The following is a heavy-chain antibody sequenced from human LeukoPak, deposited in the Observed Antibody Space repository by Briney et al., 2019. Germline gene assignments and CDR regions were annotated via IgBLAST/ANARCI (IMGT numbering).Heavy chain of an antibody. Sequence: PSETLSLTCTVSGGSISSYYWSWIRQPPGKGLEWIGYIYYSGSTNYNPSLKSRVTISVDTSKNQFSLKLSSVTAADTAVYYCARYVSGGSWSPNWFDPWGQETLVTVSS. J-gene: IGHJ5*02. CDR2: IYYSGST. CDR3: ARYVSGGSWSPNWFDP. CDR1: GGSISSYY. D-gene: IGHD6-13*01. V-gene: IGHV4-59*01.